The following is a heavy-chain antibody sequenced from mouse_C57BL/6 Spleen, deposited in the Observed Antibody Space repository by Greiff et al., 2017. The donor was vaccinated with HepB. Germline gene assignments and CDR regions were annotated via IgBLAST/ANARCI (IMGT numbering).Heavy chain of an antibody. Sequence: EVQLQQSGPELVKPGASVKISCKASGYTFTDYYMNWVKQSHGKSLEWIGDINPNNGGTSYNQKFKGKATLTVDKSSSTAYMELRSLTSEDSAVYYCARRGYYGSPAWFAYWGQGTLVTVSA. CDR2: INPNNGGT. CDR1: GYTFTDYY. V-gene: IGHV1-26*01. D-gene: IGHD1-1*01. J-gene: IGHJ3*01. CDR3: ARRGYYGSPAWFAY.